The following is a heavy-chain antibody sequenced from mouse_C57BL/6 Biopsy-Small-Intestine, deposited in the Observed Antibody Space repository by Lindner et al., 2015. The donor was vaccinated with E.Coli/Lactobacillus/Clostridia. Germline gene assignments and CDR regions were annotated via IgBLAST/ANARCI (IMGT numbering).Heavy chain of an antibody. Sequence: VQLQESGAELVRPGTSVKVSCEASGYAFTNYLLEWLKQRPGRGLEWIGTIHPGNGDIKYNEKFKGKATLTADKSSSTAYMQLSSLTSEDSAVYFCARRGYNPWGQGTLVTVSA. CDR3: ARRGYNP. CDR2: IHPGNGDI. J-gene: IGHJ3*01. D-gene: IGHD3-1*01. V-gene: IGHV1-54*01. CDR1: GYAFTNYL.